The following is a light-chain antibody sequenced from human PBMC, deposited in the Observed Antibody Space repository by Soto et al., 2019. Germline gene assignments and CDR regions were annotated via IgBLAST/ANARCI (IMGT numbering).Light chain of an antibody. CDR2: GAS. J-gene: IGKJ1*01. CDR1: QSVGGDF. CDR3: QRDGGSPT. Sequence: VVLMQSPGILSLSPVERASLSCRASQSVGGDFLAWYQQKAGQAPRLLIYGASSRASGIRDRFSGGGSGTDFTLTISRLEPEDFAVYFCQRDGGSPTFGQGTMVDI. V-gene: IGKV3-20*01.